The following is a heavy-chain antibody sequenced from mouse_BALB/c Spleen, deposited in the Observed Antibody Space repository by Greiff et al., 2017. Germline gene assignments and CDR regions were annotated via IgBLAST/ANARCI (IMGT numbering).Heavy chain of an antibody. CDR1: GYTFSSYW. J-gene: IGHJ4*01. Sequence: QVQLQQSGAELMKPGASVKISCKATGYTFSSYWIEWVKQRPGHGLEWIGEILPGSGSTNYNEKFKGKATFTADTSSNTAYMQLSSLTSEDTAVYYCAKWYYGSSYRYYAMDYWGQGTSVTVSS. D-gene: IGHD1-1*01. V-gene: IGHV1-9*01. CDR3: AKWYYGSSYRYYAMDY. CDR2: ILPGSGST.